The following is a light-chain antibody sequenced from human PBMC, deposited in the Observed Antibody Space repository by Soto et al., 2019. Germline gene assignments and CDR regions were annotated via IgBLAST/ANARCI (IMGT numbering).Light chain of an antibody. CDR2: GAS. Sequence: DIVLTQSPGTLSLSPGERATLSCRASQSVSNNYLAWYQQKPGQAPRLLIYGASSRATGIPDRFSGSGSGTDFTLTISRLEPEDFAVYYCQQYGSSPRVTFGGGTKVEIK. V-gene: IGKV3-20*01. J-gene: IGKJ4*01. CDR1: QSVSNNY. CDR3: QQYGSSPRVT.